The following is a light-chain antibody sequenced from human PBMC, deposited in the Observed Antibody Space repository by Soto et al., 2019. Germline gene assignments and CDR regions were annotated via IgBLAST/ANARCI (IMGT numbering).Light chain of an antibody. V-gene: IGKV3-15*01. CDR2: DTS. J-gene: IGKJ5*01. CDR3: QQAHSTPIT. Sequence: EIVMTQSPATLSVCPGERATLSCRASQSVRSFLAWYQQKPGQAPRLLIYDTSTRATGVPTRFSGRGSGTDFTLTISTLQPEDFATYYCQQAHSTPITFGQGTRLEIK. CDR1: QSVRSF.